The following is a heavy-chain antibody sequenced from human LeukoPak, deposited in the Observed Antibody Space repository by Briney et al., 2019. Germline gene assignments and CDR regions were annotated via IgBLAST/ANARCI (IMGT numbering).Heavy chain of an antibody. V-gene: IGHV4-31*03. CDR3: ARAPSSTSLNWFDP. Sequence: SETLSLTCTVSGGSISGGGYYWSWIRQHPGKGLEWIGYIYYSGSTYYNPSLKSRVTISVDTSKNQFSLKLSSVTAADTAVYYCARAPSSTSLNWFDPWGQGTLVTVSS. D-gene: IGHD2-2*01. CDR2: IYYSGST. J-gene: IGHJ5*02. CDR1: GGSISGGGYY.